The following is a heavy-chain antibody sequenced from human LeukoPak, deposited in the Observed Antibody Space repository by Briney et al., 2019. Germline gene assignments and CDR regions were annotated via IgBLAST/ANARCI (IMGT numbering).Heavy chain of an antibody. CDR1: GFTFSSYS. V-gene: IGHV3-21*01. Sequence: PGGSLRLSCAASGFTFSSYSMNCVRQDPGKGREWVSSISSSSYIYYADSVKGRFTISRDNAKNSLYLQMNSLRAEDTAVYYCARAITMVRGAAHDFDYWGQGTLVTVSS. J-gene: IGHJ4*02. CDR2: ISSSSYI. CDR3: ARAITMVRGAAHDFDY. D-gene: IGHD3-10*01.